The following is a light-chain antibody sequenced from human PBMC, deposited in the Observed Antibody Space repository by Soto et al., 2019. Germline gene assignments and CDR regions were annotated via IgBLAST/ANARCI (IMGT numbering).Light chain of an antibody. CDR3: QQYYGIPLT. V-gene: IGKV4-1*01. CDR1: QSILYSSNNSNH. Sequence: DIVMTQSPDSLAVSLGERATINCKSSQSILYSSNNSNHLAWYQQKPGQPPKLLIYWASTRELGVPARFSGSGSGTDFTLTISSLQADDVAVYYCQQYYGIPLTFGQGTRVEIK. CDR2: WAS. J-gene: IGKJ1*01.